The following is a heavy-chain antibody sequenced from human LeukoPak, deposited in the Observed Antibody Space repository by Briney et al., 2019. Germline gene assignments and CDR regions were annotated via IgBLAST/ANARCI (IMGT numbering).Heavy chain of an antibody. V-gene: IGHV3-23*01. J-gene: IGHJ1*01. D-gene: IGHD2-15*01. CDR3: ATRCGSCYSEYFQH. CDR2: ISISGATT. Sequence: PGGSLRLSCAASGFTFSSQAMSWVRQAPGKGLEWVSTISISGATTYYADSVKGRFTISRDNAKNSLYLQMNSLRAEDTAVYYCATRCGSCYSEYFQHWGQGTLVTVSS. CDR1: GFTFSSQA.